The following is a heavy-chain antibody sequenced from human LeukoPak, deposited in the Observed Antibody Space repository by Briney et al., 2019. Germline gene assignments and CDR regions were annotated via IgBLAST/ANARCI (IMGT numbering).Heavy chain of an antibody. J-gene: IGHJ6*02. CDR1: GFTFSDYY. Sequence: GGSLRLSCAASGFTFSDYYMSWIRQAPGKGLEWVSYISSSGSTINYADSVKGRFTISRDNAKNSLYLQMNSLRAEDTAVYYCARDSGSGWYHYYYYGMDVWGQGTTVTVSS. D-gene: IGHD6-19*01. CDR2: ISSSGSTI. CDR3: ARDSGSGWYHYYYYGMDV. V-gene: IGHV3-11*01.